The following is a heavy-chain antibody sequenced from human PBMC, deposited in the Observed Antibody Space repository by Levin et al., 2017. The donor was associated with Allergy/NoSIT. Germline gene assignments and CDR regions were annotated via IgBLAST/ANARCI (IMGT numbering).Heavy chain of an antibody. CDR2: INHSGST. Sequence: PSETLSLTCAVYGGSFSGYYWSWIRQPPGKGLEWIGEINHSGSTNYNPSLKSRVTISVDTSKNQFSLKLSSVTAADTAVYYCARGLYRYMVRGVFDYWGQGTLVTVSS. CDR1: GGSFSGYY. D-gene: IGHD3-10*01. V-gene: IGHV4-34*01. J-gene: IGHJ4*02. CDR3: ARGLYRYMVRGVFDY.